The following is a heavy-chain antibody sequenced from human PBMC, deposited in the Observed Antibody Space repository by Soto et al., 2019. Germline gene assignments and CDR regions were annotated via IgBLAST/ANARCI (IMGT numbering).Heavy chain of an antibody. CDR1: GFTFSSYA. CDR2: VSIGGST. D-gene: IGHD1-26*01. J-gene: IGHJ4*02. CDR3: AKRRVAGGQFDY. V-gene: IGHV3-23*01. Sequence: DVQLLESGVGLVQPEGSLRLSCAASGFTFSSYAMGWVRQGPGKGLEWVAVVSIGGSTHYGDSVRGRFTISRDNSKNTLSLQMHSLTAEDTAVYFCAKRRVAGGQFDYRGQGDLVTVSS.